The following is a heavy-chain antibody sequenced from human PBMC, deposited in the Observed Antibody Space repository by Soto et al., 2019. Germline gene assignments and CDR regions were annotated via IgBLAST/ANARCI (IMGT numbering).Heavy chain of an antibody. CDR1: GSYFTSYF. CDR3: ARERVTIIGVVLPAGMDV. D-gene: IGHD3-3*01. J-gene: IGHJ6*02. Sequence: ETLSLTCTVSGSYFTSYFWDWIRQSPGKGLEWIGFLSSTACTNYNLSLKSRVTISVDTTTNQFALRLTSVTAADTAVYYCARERVTIIGVVLPAGMDVWGQGTRVT. V-gene: IGHV4-59*01. CDR2: LSSTACT.